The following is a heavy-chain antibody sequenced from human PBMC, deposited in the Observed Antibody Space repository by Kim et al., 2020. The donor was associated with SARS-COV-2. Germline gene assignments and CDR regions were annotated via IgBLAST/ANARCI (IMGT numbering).Heavy chain of an antibody. Sequence: GGSLRLSCAASGFTFDDYAMHWVRQAPGKGLEWVSGSSWNSGSIGYADSVKGRFTISRDNAKNSLYLQMNSLRAEDTALYYCAKLPAAPYDYVNDADAFDIWGQGTLVTVSS. D-gene: IGHD3-16*01. CDR2: SSWNSGSI. CDR3: AKLPAAPYDYVNDADAFDI. CDR1: GFTFDDYA. V-gene: IGHV3-9*01. J-gene: IGHJ3*02.